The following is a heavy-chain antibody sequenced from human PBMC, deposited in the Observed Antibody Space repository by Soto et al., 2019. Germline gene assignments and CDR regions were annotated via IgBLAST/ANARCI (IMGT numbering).Heavy chain of an antibody. CDR2: IIPILGIA. CDR3: ALDYGDYVPNGFDY. Sequence: QVQLVQSGAEVKKPGSSVKVSCKASGGTFSSYTISWVRQAPGQGLEWMGRIIPILGIANYAQKFQGRVTXXAXKXXSTAYMELSSLRSEDTAVYYCALDYGDYVPNGFDYWGQGTLVTVSS. CDR1: GGTFSSYT. V-gene: IGHV1-69*02. J-gene: IGHJ4*02. D-gene: IGHD4-17*01.